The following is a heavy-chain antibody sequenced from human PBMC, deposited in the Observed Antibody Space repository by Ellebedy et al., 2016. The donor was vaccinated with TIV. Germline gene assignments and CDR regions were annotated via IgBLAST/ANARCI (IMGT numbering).Heavy chain of an antibody. CDR1: GFTFRSYS. CDR3: ARDGGILTGYDDS. V-gene: IGHV3-48*02. CDR2: ISSSSDSK. J-gene: IGHJ5*01. D-gene: IGHD3-9*01. Sequence: GGSLRLSCAGSGFTFRSYSMSWVRQTPGKGLEWVSYISSSSDSKYYADSVKGRFTISRDNVKNSLYLEMTSLRDEDTAVYFCARDGGILTGYDDSWGQGTLVTVSS.